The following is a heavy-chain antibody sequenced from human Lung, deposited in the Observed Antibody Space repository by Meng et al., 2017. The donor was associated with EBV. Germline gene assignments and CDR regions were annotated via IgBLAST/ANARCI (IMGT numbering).Heavy chain of an antibody. J-gene: IGHJ4*02. CDR3: TTRSF. V-gene: IGHV3-73*02. CDR2: IRSKTFNYTT. Sequence: EVQGAGYGGGLVGPGGPLKLSCAASGFNFSGSAMHWVRQASGKGLEWVGRIRSKTFNYTTAYAASVQGRFTISREDSENMVYLQMKSLKIEDTALYYCTTRSFWGQGTLVTVSS. D-gene: IGHD2-15*01. CDR1: GFNFSGSA.